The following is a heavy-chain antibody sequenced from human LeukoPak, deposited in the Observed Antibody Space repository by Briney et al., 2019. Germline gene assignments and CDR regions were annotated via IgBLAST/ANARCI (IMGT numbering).Heavy chain of an antibody. V-gene: IGHV3-21*01. Sequence: GGTLRLSCVGSGFSFSSYGMTWVRQAPGKGLEWVSCISSSSSYIYYADSVKGRFTISRDNAKNSLYLQMNSLRVEDTAVYYCARAHNWKYGTFDYWGQGTLVTVSS. CDR1: GFSFSSYG. CDR3: ARAHNWKYGTFDY. D-gene: IGHD1-7*01. J-gene: IGHJ4*02. CDR2: ISSSSSYI.